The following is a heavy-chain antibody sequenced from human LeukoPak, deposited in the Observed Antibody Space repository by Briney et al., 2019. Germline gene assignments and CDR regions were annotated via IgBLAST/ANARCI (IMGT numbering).Heavy chain of an antibody. Sequence: TGGSLRLSCAASGFTFSSYGMSWVRQPPGQGLEWVAVISYDGSNKYYADSVKGRFTISRDNSKNTLYLQMNSLRAEDTAVYYCARAGNTRFDYWGQGTLVTVSS. CDR1: GFTFSSYG. J-gene: IGHJ4*02. D-gene: IGHD2/OR15-2a*01. CDR2: ISYDGSNK. V-gene: IGHV3-30*03. CDR3: ARAGNTRFDY.